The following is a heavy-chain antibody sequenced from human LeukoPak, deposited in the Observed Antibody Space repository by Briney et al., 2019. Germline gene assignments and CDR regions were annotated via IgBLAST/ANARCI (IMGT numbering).Heavy chain of an antibody. CDR1: GGSISSSSYY. J-gene: IGHJ4*02. CDR2: IYYSGST. Sequence: PSETLSLTCTVSGGSISSSSYYWGWIRQPPGKGLEWIGSIYYSGSTYYNPSLKSRVTISVDTSKNQFSLKLSSVTAADTAVYYCARVAGYCSSTSCLYYFDYWGQGTLVTVSS. D-gene: IGHD2-2*01. V-gene: IGHV4-39*07. CDR3: ARVAGYCSSTSCLYYFDY.